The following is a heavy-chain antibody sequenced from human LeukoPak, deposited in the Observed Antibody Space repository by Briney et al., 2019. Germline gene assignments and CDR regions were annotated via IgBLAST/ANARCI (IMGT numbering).Heavy chain of an antibody. V-gene: IGHV1-69*04. CDR3: ARVVLGWNYVDY. J-gene: IGHJ4*02. D-gene: IGHD3/OR15-3a*01. Sequence: SVKVSCKASGGTFSSYAISWVRQAPGQGLEWMGRIIPILGIANYAQKFQGRVTITADKSTSTAYMELSSLRSEDTAVYYCARVVLGWNYVDYWGQGTLVTVSS. CDR1: GGTFSSYA. CDR2: IIPILGIA.